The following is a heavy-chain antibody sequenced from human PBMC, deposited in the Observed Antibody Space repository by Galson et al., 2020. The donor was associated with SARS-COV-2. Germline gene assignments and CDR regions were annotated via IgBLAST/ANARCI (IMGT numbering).Heavy chain of an antibody. D-gene: IGHD2-2*01. CDR1: GYTLTELS. Sequence: GESLKISCKVSGYTLTELSMHWVPQAPGKGLEWMGGFDPEDGETIHAQKFQGRVTMTEETSTDTAYMELSRLRSEDTAVYYCATAPGKCSSTSCYVTWFDPWGQGTLVTVSS. CDR2: FDPEDGET. J-gene: IGHJ5*02. CDR3: ATAPGKCSSTSCYVTWFDP. V-gene: IGHV1-24*01.